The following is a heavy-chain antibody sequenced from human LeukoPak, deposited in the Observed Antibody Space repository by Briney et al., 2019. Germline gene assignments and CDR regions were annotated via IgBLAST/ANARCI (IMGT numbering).Heavy chain of an antibody. D-gene: IGHD5-18*01. Sequence: GGSLRLSCAASEFTFSSYAMSWVRQAPGKGLEWVSAISGSGGSTYYADSVKGRFTISRDNSKNTLYLQMNSLRAEDTAVYYCAKAGGAMEVFDYWGQGTLVTVSS. V-gene: IGHV3-23*01. J-gene: IGHJ4*02. CDR2: ISGSGGST. CDR1: EFTFSSYA. CDR3: AKAGGAMEVFDY.